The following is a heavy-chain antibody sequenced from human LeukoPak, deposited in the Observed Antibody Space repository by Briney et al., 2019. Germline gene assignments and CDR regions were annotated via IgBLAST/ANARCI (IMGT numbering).Heavy chain of an antibody. Sequence: SETLSLTCTVSGGSISSSSYYWGWIRQPPGKGLEWIGSIYYSGSTYYNPSLKSRVTISVDTSKNQFSLKLSSVTAADTAVYYCARDIGLRYFDWSPMDVWGQGTTVTVSS. V-gene: IGHV4-39*07. CDR3: ARDIGLRYFDWSPMDV. CDR1: GGSISSSSYY. J-gene: IGHJ6*02. D-gene: IGHD3-9*01. CDR2: IYYSGST.